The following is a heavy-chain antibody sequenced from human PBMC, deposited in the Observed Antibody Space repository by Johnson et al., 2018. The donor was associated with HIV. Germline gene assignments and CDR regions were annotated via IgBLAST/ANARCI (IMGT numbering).Heavy chain of an antibody. D-gene: IGHD6-13*01. V-gene: IGHV3-15*05. CDR1: GLTFSNAW. CDR3: AKDRGSSSWFNDAFDI. CDR2: IKTKTDGEAT. Sequence: VQLVESGGGLVKPGGSLRLSCAASGLTFSNAWMSWVRQAPGKGLEWVGRIKTKTDGEATDYAAPVKGKFTISRDDSRDTLYLQMSSLRAEDTAVYYCAKDRGSSSWFNDAFDIWGQGTMVTVSS. J-gene: IGHJ3*02.